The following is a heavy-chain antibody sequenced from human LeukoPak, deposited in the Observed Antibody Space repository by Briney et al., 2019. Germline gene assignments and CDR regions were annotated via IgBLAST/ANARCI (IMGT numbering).Heavy chain of an antibody. Sequence: ASVKVSCKASGYTFTGYYMHWVRQAPGQGLEWMGWINPNSGGTNYAQKFQGRVTMTRDTSISTAYMELSRLRSDDTAVYYCARDQKFWSGYRGPDGDYMDVWGKGTTVTVSS. V-gene: IGHV1-2*02. CDR3: ARDQKFWSGYRGPDGDYMDV. J-gene: IGHJ6*03. D-gene: IGHD3-3*01. CDR2: INPNSGGT. CDR1: GYTFTGYY.